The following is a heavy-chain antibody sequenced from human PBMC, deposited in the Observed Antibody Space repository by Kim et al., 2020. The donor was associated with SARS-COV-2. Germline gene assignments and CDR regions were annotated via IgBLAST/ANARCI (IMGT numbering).Heavy chain of an antibody. Sequence: DGSTTTYADSMKGRFTISRDNAKNTLYLQMNSLRVEDTAVYHCAAVTGTVNWGQGTLVIVSS. CDR2: DGSTT. J-gene: IGHJ4*02. CDR3: AAVTGTVN. V-gene: IGHV3-74*01. D-gene: IGHD6-19*01.